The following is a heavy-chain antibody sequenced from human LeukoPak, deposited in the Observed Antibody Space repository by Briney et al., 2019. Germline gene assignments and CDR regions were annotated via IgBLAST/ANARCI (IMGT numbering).Heavy chain of an antibody. V-gene: IGHV4-4*07. CDR2: IYSSEST. J-gene: IGHJ1*01. D-gene: IGHD6-13*01. Sequence: SETLSLTCTVSGGSIIGYYWSYIRQPAGKGLEWIGRIYSSESTNYNPSLKSRVTMSVDTSKNQFSLKLSSLTAADTAVYYCASFGSSWYTGWGQGTLVTVSS. CDR3: ASFGSSWYTG. CDR1: GGSIIGYY.